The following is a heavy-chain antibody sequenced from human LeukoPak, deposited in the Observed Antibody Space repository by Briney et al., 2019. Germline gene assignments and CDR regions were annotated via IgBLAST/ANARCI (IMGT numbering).Heavy chain of an antibody. CDR1: GLSFSSYS. J-gene: IGHJ5*02. V-gene: IGHV3-21*01. CDR3: ATDLIHYYASGAKT. D-gene: IGHD3-10*01. CDR2: ITTSSSYI. Sequence: GGSLRLSCAASGLSFSSYSMNWVRQAPGKGLEWVSSITTSSSYIYYADSVKGRFTISRDNAKNSLFLQMNSLRAEDTAVYYCATDLIHYYASGAKTWGQGTLVAVSS.